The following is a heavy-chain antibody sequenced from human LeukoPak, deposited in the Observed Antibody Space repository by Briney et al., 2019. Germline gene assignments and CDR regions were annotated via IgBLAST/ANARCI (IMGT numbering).Heavy chain of an antibody. CDR2: INAGNGNT. Sequence: ASVKVSCKASGYTFTSYAMHWVRQAPGQRVGWMGWINAGNGNTKYSQKFQGRVTITRDTSASTADMELSSLRSEDTAVYYCARGYSSGSFDYWGQGTLVTVSS. D-gene: IGHD6-19*01. CDR3: ARGYSSGSFDY. CDR1: GYTFTSYA. J-gene: IGHJ4*02. V-gene: IGHV1-3*01.